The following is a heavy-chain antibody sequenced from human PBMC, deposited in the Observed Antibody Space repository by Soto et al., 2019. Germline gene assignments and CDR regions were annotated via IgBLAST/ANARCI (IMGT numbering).Heavy chain of an antibody. CDR2: ISGSGGST. CDR1: GFTFSSYA. Sequence: GGSLRLSCAASGFTFSSYAMSWVRQAPGKGLEWVSAISGSGGSTYYADSVKGRFTISRDNSKNTLYLQMNSLRAEDTAVYYCAKGTSAPLYYYYMDVWGKGTTVTVSS. V-gene: IGHV3-23*01. D-gene: IGHD3-10*01. CDR3: AKGTSAPLYYYYMDV. J-gene: IGHJ6*03.